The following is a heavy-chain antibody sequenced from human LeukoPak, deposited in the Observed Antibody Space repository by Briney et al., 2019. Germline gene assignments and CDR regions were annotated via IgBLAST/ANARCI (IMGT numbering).Heavy chain of an antibody. CDR2: IKQDGSEK. CDR1: GFTFSSYW. V-gene: IGHV3-7*01. D-gene: IGHD2-2*01. CDR3: ARDGEAIVVVPAAKYYYYYYMDV. J-gene: IGHJ6*03. Sequence: GGSLRLSCAASGFTFSSYWMSWVRQAPGKGLEWVANIKQDGSEKYYVDSVKGRFTISRDNAKNSLSLQMNSLRAEDTAVYYCARDGEAIVVVPAAKYYYYYYMDVWGKGTTVTVPS.